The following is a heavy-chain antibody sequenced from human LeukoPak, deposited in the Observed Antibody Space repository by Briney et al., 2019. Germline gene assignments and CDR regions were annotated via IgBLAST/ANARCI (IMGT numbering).Heavy chain of an antibody. CDR2: ISWNSGSI. CDR3: AKSQQWLVPYFQH. D-gene: IGHD6-19*01. J-gene: IGHJ1*01. CDR1: GFTFDDYA. Sequence: PGRSLRLSCAASGFTFDDYAMHWVRQAPGKGLEWVSGISWNSGSIGYADSVKGRFTTSRDNAKNSLYLQMNSLRAEDTALYYCAKSQQWLVPYFQHWGQGTPVTVSS. V-gene: IGHV3-9*01.